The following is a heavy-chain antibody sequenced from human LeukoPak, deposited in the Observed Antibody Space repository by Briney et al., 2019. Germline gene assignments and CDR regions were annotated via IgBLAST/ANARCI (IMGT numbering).Heavy chain of an antibody. J-gene: IGHJ4*02. D-gene: IGHD2-21*01. CDR2: IWYDGSNK. CDR3: ARGGVIFDY. V-gene: IGHV3-33*01. Sequence: GGSLRLSCAASGFTFSSYGMHWVRQAPGKGPEWVAVIWYDGSNKYYADSVKGRFTISRDNSKNTLYLQMNSLRAEDTAVYYCARGGVIFDYWGQGTLVTVSS. CDR1: GFTFSSYG.